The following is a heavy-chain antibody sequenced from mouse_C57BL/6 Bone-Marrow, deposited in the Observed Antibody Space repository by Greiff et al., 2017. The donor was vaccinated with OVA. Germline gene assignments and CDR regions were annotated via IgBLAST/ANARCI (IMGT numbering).Heavy chain of an antibody. D-gene: IGHD2-1*01. CDR3: ARGNYGNYPDY. CDR1: GYTFTDYY. J-gene: IGHJ2*01. CDR2: INPNNGGT. Sequence: VQLQQSGPELVKPGASVKISCKASGYTFTDYYMNWVKQSHGKSLEWIGDINPNNGGTSYNQKFKGKATLTVDKSSSTAYMELRSLTSEDSAVYYCARGNYGNYPDYWGQGTTLTVSS. V-gene: IGHV1-26*01.